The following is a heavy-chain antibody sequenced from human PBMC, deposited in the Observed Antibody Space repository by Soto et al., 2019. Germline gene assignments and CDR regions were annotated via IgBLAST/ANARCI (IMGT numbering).Heavy chain of an antibody. D-gene: IGHD1-7*01. Sequence: ASVKVSCKAPGYTFTDYYMHWVRQAPGQGLEWMGWINPNSGGTNYAQKFQGRVTMTRDTSISTAYMELSGLRSDDTAVYYCARKLELRGSYYYYYDMDVWGQGTTVTVSS. CDR2: INPNSGGT. CDR1: GYTFTDYY. V-gene: IGHV1-2*02. CDR3: ARKLELRGSYYYYYDMDV. J-gene: IGHJ6*02.